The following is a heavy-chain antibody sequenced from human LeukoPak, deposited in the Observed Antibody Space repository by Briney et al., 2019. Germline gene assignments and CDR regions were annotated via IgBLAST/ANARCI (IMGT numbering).Heavy chain of an antibody. D-gene: IGHD1-1*01. CDR3: ARKTVPDY. Sequence: GGSLRLSCAASGFTFSSYWMSWVRQAPGKGLIWVSHINSDGSNTRYVDSVKGRFTISRDNAKNTLYLQMNSLRAEDTGVYYCARKTVPDYWGQGTLVTVSS. V-gene: IGHV3-74*01. CDR1: GFTFSSYW. J-gene: IGHJ4*02. CDR2: INSDGSNT.